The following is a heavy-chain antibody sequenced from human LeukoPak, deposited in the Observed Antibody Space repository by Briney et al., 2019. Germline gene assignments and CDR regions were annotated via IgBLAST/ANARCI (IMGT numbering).Heavy chain of an antibody. J-gene: IGHJ4*02. CDR2: MNPNSGNT. D-gene: IGHD1-26*01. V-gene: IGHV1-8*01. CDR1: GYTFTSYD. CDR3: ARAQSGSGSYAY. Sequence: ASVKVSCKASGYTFTSYDINWVRQATGQGLEWMGWMNPNSGNTGYAQKFQGRVTMTRNTSISTVYMELYSLRSEDTAVYYCARAQSGSGSYAYWGQGTLVTVSS.